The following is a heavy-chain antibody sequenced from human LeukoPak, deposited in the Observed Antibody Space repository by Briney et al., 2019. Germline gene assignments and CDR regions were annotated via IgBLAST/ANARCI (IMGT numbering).Heavy chain of an antibody. J-gene: IGHJ4*02. Sequence: SVKVSCKASGGTFISYAISWVRQAPGQGLEWMGGIIPIFGTANYAQKFQGRVTITADKSTSTAYMELSSLRSEDTAVYYCASFGYGSGSYWADFDYWGQGTLVTVSS. CDR2: IIPIFGTA. D-gene: IGHD3-10*01. CDR1: GGTFISYA. V-gene: IGHV1-69*06. CDR3: ASFGYGSGSYWADFDY.